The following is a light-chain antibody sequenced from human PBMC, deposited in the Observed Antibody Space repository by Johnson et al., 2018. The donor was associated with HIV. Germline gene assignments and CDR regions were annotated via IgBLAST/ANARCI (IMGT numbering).Light chain of an antibody. V-gene: IGLV1-51*01. J-gene: IGLJ1*01. Sequence: QSVLTQPPSVSAAPGQKVTISCSGSSSNIGNNYVSWYQQLPRTAPKLLIYDNNKRPSGIPDRFSGSKSGTSATLGITGLQTGDEAADYCLAWDTRLIARYVFGTGTKVTVL. CDR3: LAWDTRLIARYV. CDR2: DNN. CDR1: SSNIGNNY.